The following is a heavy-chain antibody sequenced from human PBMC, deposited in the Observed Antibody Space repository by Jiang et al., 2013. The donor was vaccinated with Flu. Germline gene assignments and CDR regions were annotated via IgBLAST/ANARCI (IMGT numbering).Heavy chain of an antibody. CDR1: GGSISSYY. D-gene: IGHD3-22*01. V-gene: IGHV4-59*01. CDR3: ARNPYYYDSSGYPWYFDL. CDR2: IYYSGST. J-gene: IGHJ2*01. Sequence: GPGLVKPSETLSLTCTVSGGSISSYYWSWIRQPPGKGLEWIGYIYYSGSTDYNPSLKSRVTISVDTSKNQFSLKLSSVTAADTAVYYCARNPYYYDSSGYPWYFDLWGRGTLVTVSS.